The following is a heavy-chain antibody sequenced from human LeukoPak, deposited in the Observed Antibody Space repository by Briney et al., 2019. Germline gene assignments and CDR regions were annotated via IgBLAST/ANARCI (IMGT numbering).Heavy chain of an antibody. J-gene: IGHJ6*02. V-gene: IGHV1-69*04. Sequence: SVKVSCKASGGTFSSSAITWVRQAPGQGLEWMGWIIPVLNITNYAQKFQGRVTITADTSTSTAYMELSSLRSEETAVYYCARDQGLTAPPPYGLDVWGQGTTVTVSS. CDR3: ARDQGLTAPPPYGLDV. CDR2: IIPVLNIT. D-gene: IGHD5-18*01. CDR1: GGTFSSSA.